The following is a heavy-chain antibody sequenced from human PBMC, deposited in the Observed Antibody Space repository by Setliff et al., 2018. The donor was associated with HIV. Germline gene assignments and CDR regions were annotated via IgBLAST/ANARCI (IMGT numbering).Heavy chain of an antibody. Sequence: SETLSLTCTVYGGSFTNGGSFSHYFCAWIRQSPGKGLEWIGEIYHSEYTNYNPSLKSRVSMSVDKSKNQFSVKLTSVTAADTAVYYCARGHCSGTNCYGVDYYGMDVWGQGTTVTVSS. CDR1: GGSFSHYF. V-gene: IGHV4-34*01. J-gene: IGHJ6*02. CDR3: ARGHCSGTNCYGVDYYGMDV. D-gene: IGHD2-2*01. CDR2: IYHSEYT.